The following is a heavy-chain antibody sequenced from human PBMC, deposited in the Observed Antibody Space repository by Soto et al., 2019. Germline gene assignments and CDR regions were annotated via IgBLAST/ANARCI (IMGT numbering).Heavy chain of an antibody. CDR2: ISTYNGNT. D-gene: IGHD4-17*01. Sequence: QVQLVQSAAEVKKPGASVKVSCKAPGNTFSSYGITWVGQSPGQGLAWRGWISTYNGNTNYAQQLQGRVTMTTDTSTSTAYMELRSLRSDDTAVYYCARVDYGGNAGDYWGQGTLVTVSS. J-gene: IGHJ4*02. CDR3: ARVDYGGNAGDY. V-gene: IGHV1-18*01. CDR1: GNTFSSYG.